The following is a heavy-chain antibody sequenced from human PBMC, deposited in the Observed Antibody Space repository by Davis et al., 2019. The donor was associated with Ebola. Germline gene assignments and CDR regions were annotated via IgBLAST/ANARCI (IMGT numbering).Heavy chain of an antibody. CDR1: GFAFGSNS. Sequence: GGSLRLSCAASGFAFGSNSMGWVRQTPEKGLEWVSYISHTATTIYYADSVKGRFTVSRDNANSSLYLQMNSLRDEDTAVYYCARVLGDFWSGWFDYWGQGTLVTVSS. CDR3: ARVLGDFWSGWFDY. CDR2: ISHTATTI. J-gene: IGHJ4*02. D-gene: IGHD3-3*01. V-gene: IGHV3-48*02.